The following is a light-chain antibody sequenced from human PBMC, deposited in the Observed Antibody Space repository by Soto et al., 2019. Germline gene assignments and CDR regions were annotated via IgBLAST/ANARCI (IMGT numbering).Light chain of an antibody. CDR2: ANT. CDR1: SSNIGAGFD. J-gene: IGLJ2*01. CDR3: LSYDTGLRGV. V-gene: IGLV1-40*01. Sequence: QSVLTQPPSVSGAPGQTVTISCTGTSSNIGAGFDVHWYQQLPGAAPKLLIYANTDRPSGVPARFSGSKSVTSASLAITGLQPEDEADYFCLSYDTGLRGVFGGGTKLTVL.